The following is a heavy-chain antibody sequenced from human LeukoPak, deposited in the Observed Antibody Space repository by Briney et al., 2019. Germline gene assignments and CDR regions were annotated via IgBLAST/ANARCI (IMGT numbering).Heavy chain of an antibody. D-gene: IGHD5-18*01. CDR2: ISWNSGSI. V-gene: IGHV3-9*01. CDR3: AKDISYSYGYSFDY. J-gene: IGHJ4*02. Sequence: GGSLRLSCAASGFTFDDYAMPWVRHAPGKGLEWVSGISWNSGSIGYADSVKGRFTISRDNAKNSLYLQMNSLRAEDTALYYCAKDISYSYGYSFDYWGQGTLVTVSS. CDR1: GFTFDDYA.